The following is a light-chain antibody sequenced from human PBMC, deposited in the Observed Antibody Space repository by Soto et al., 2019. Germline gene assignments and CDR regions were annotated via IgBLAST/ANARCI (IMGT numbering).Light chain of an antibody. CDR3: LKYDSAPWT. V-gene: IGKV1-27*01. CDR1: QGISNY. Sequence: EIPMTQSPSSLSASVGDRVTITCRASQGISNYLAWYQQKPGKVPKLLIYGASTLQSGVPSRLSGSGSGPAFNLIINSLKPEDVANYYCLKYDSAPWTFGQGTKV. J-gene: IGKJ1*01. CDR2: GAS.